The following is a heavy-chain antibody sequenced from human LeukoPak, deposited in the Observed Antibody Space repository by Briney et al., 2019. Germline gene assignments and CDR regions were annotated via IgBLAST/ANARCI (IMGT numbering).Heavy chain of an antibody. CDR1: GFTFSSYW. J-gene: IGHJ3*02. CDR2: IKPDGSEK. CDR3: ARGDHYGSGSYYHDAFDI. V-gene: IGHV3-7*03. Sequence: QSGGSLRLSCAASGFTFSSYWMSWVRQAPGKGLEWVANIKPDGSEKHYVDSVKGRLTIARDNAKNSLYLQMNSLRAEDTAVYYCARGDHYGSGSYYHDAFDIWGQGTMVTVSA. D-gene: IGHD3-10*01.